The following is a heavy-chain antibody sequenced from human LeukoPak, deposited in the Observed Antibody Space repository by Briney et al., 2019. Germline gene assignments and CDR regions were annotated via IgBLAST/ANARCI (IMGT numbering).Heavy chain of an antibody. D-gene: IGHD2/OR15-2a*01. CDR2: IYYSGST. J-gene: IGHJ6*02. V-gene: IGHV4-39*07. Sequence: SETLSLTCTVSGGSISSSYSYWGWIRQPPGKGLEWIGNIYYSGSTYYSPSLTSRVTVSVDTSENQFSLKLSSVTAADTAVYYCARAHSIASYYYGVDVWGQGTTVTVSS. CDR3: ARAHSIASYYYGVDV. CDR1: GGSISSSYSY.